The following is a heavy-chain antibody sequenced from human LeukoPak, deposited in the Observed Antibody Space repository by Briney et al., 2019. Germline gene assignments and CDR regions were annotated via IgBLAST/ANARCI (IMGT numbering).Heavy chain of an antibody. V-gene: IGHV3-53*01. Sequence: PGGSLRLSCAASGFIVSGDFMSWVRQAPGKGLEWVSVIYSDGSTYYADSVKGRFTISRDNSKNTLDLQMTGLRAEDTAVYYCARDGYKTSGYSNWGQGTLVTVSS. CDR2: IYSDGST. D-gene: IGHD5-18*01. J-gene: IGHJ4*02. CDR3: ARDGYKTSGYSN. CDR1: GFIVSGDF.